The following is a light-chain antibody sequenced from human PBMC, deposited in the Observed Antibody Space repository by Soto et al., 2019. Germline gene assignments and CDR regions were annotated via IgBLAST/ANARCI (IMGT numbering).Light chain of an antibody. Sequence: EIVLTQSPGTLSLSPGERATLSCRAAQSVSSNYLAWYQQRPGQAPRLLIYGASTRATGIPDRFSGSGSGRDFTLTISRLEPEDFAVYYCQQYGSSAWTFGQGTKVEFK. J-gene: IGKJ1*01. V-gene: IGKV3-20*01. CDR2: GAS. CDR3: QQYGSSAWT. CDR1: QSVSSNY.